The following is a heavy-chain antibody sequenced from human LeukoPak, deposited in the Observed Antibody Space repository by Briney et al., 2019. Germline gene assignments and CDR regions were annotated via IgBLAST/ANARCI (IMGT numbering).Heavy chain of an antibody. CDR1: GGSISSYY. CDR2: IYYSGST. CDR3: ARHQGGSSWYYFDY. J-gene: IGHJ4*02. D-gene: IGHD6-13*01. V-gene: IGHV4-59*08. Sequence: PSEALSPTCTVSGGSISSYYWSWIRQPPGKGLEWIGYIYYSGSTNYNPSLKSRVTISVDTSKNQFSLKLSSVTAADTAVYYCARHQGGSSWYYFDYWGQGTLVTVSS.